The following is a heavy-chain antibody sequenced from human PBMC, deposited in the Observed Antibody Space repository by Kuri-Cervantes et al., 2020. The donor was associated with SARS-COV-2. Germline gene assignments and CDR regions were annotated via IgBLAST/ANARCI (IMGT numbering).Heavy chain of an antibody. CDR3: ARDYYYDSSGYYYRFDY. CDR1: GYTFTGYY. Sequence: ASVKVSCKASGYTFTGYYMHWVRQAPGQGLEWMGWINPNSGGTNYAQKFQGRVTMTRDTSISTAYMELSRLRSEDTAVYYCARDYYYDSSGYYYRFDYWGQGTLVTVSS. CDR2: INPNSGGT. D-gene: IGHD3-22*01. J-gene: IGHJ4*02. V-gene: IGHV1-2*02.